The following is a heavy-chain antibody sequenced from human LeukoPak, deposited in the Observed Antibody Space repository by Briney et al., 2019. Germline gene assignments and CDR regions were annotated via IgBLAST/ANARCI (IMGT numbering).Heavy chain of an antibody. J-gene: IGHJ4*02. CDR3: AKEEYRISPPH. CDR1: GFTFTIYG. V-gene: IGHV3-30*02. D-gene: IGHD2/OR15-2a*01. CDR2: IRNDGSNN. Sequence: PGGSLRLSFAASGFTFTIYGMHWVRQAPGKGLEWVALIRNDGSNNHHADSVKGRFTISRDNSKNTLYLQMNSLRVEDTAVYYCAKEEYRISPPHWGQGTLVTVSS.